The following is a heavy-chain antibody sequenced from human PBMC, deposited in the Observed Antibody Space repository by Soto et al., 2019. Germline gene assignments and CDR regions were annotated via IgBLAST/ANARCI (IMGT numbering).Heavy chain of an antibody. Sequence: QLQLQESGPGLVKPSETLSLTCTVSGGSISSSSYYWGWIRQPPGKGLEWIGSIYYSGSTYYTPSLTSRVTISVDTSKNQFSLKLSSVTAADTAVYYCARHGSVGQLVLEVWGQGTLVTVSS. CDR2: IYYSGST. V-gene: IGHV4-39*01. J-gene: IGHJ4*02. CDR3: ARHGSVGQLVLEV. D-gene: IGHD6-6*01. CDR1: GGSISSSSYY.